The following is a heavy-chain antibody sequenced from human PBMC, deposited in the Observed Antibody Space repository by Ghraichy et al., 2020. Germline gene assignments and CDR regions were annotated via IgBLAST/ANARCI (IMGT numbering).Heavy chain of an antibody. CDR2: IYYSGST. Sequence: SETLSLTCTVSGGSISRSSYYWGWIRQPPGKGLEWIGSIYYSGSTYYNPSIKSRVTISVDTSKNQFSLKLSSVTAADTAVYYCARHGGPYFRFLEWFYWFDPGGQGTLVTVSS. V-gene: IGHV4-39*01. CDR1: GGSISRSSYY. CDR3: ARHGGPYFRFLEWFYWFDP. J-gene: IGHJ5*02. D-gene: IGHD3-3*01.